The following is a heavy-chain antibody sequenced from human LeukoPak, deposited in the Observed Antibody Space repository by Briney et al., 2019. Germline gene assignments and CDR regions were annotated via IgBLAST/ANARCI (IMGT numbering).Heavy chain of an antibody. Sequence: SETLSLTCVVYGGSFSGYFWSWIRQPPGKGLEWIGEITPSGSTNYNPSLKSRVSISIDTSKKKLSLRLTSVTAADSAVYYCTRSLGVVIHGGMDVWGQGTTVTVSS. CDR1: GGSFSGYF. CDR3: TRSLGVVIHGGMDV. D-gene: IGHD3-3*01. J-gene: IGHJ6*02. V-gene: IGHV4-34*01. CDR2: ITPSGST.